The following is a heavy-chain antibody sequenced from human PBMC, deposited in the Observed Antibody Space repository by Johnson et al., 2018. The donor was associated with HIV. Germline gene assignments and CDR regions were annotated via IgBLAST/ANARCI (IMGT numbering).Heavy chain of an antibody. CDR3: AKTVIVVVPAARGDAFDI. Sequence: QVQLVESGGGVVQPGRSLRLSCAASGLTFSTYAMRWVRQAPGKGLEGVAVISDDGTNTDYADAVKGRFTLSRDNSKNTLYLQMNSLRAEDTTVYHCAKTVIVVVPAARGDAFDIWGQGTMVTVSS. J-gene: IGHJ3*02. CDR2: ISDDGTNT. CDR1: GLTFSTYA. V-gene: IGHV3-30-3*02. D-gene: IGHD2-2*01.